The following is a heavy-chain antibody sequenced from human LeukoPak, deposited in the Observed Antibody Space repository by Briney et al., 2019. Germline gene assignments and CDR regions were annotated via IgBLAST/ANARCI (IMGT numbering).Heavy chain of an antibody. V-gene: IGHV4-59*01. CDR1: GGSLSSYY. CDR2: IYYSGST. Sequence: PSETLSLTRTVSGGSLSSYYWNWIRQPPGKGLEWIGYIYYSGSTNYNPSLKSRVTISVDTSKNQFSLKLSSVTAADTAVYYCARGADSSGYYSIFYFDYWGQGTLVTVSS. D-gene: IGHD3-22*01. J-gene: IGHJ4*02. CDR3: ARGADSSGYYSIFYFDY.